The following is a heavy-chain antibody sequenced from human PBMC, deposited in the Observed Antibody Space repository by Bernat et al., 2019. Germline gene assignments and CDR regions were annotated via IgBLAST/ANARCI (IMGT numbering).Heavy chain of an antibody. CDR3: ARDGGGGGFDAFDN. D-gene: IGHD3-16*01. V-gene: IGHV3-30-3*01. CDR1: GFTFSSYA. J-gene: IGHJ3*02. Sequence: QVQLVESGGGVVQPGRSLRLSCAASGFTFSSYAMHWVRQAPGKGLEWVAVISYDGSNKYYADSVKGRFTISRDNSKNTLYLQMNSLRAEDTAVYYWARDGGGGGFDAFDNWGQGTMVTVSS. CDR2: ISYDGSNK.